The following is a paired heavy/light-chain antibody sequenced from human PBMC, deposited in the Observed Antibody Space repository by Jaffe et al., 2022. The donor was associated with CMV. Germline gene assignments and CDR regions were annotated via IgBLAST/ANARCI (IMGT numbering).Heavy chain of an antibody. CDR3: ARFKTTPDDAEYFQH. J-gene: IGHJ1*01. CDR2: ITGSVGTT. Sequence: EVQLLESGGGLVQPGGSLRLSCAASGFTFSSYTMYWVRQAPGKGLEWVSGITGSVGTTYYAASVKGRFTISRDNSKNTLYLQMNSLRAEDTAVYYCARFKTTPDDAEYFQHWGQGTLVTVSS. CDR1: GFTFSSYT. V-gene: IGHV3-23*01. D-gene: IGHD1-1*01.
Light chain of an antibody. Sequence: DIQMTQSPSAMSASVGDRVTITCRASQGIGNYLAWFQQKPGKVPKRLIYAASSLQSGVPSRFSGSGSGTEFTLTISSLQPEDFATYYCLQHYNYPLTFGGGTKVEIK. CDR3: LQHYNYPLT. V-gene: IGKV1-17*03. CDR2: AAS. J-gene: IGKJ4*01. CDR1: QGIGNY.